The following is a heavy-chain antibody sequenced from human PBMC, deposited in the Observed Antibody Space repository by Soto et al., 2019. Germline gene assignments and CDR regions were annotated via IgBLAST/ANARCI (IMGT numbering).Heavy chain of an antibody. CDR2: ISGSGGST. CDR3: AYGSGSFNF. V-gene: IGHV3-23*01. J-gene: IGHJ4*02. Sequence: PGGSLRLSCAASGFTFSSYAMSWVRQAPGKGLEWVSAISGSGGSTYYAYSVKGRFTISRDNAKNSLYLQMNSLSAEDTAVYYCAYGSGSFNFWGQGTLVTFSS. CDR1: GFTFSSYA. D-gene: IGHD3-10*01.